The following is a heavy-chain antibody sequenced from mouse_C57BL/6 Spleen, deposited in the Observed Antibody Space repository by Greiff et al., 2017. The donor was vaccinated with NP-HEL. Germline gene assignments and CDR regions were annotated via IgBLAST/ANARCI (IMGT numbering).Heavy chain of an antibody. CDR3: ARDLWDDAY. D-gene: IGHD4-1*01. V-gene: IGHV3-6*01. J-gene: IGHJ3*01. CDR2: ISYDGSN. CDR1: GYSITSGYY. Sequence: VQLQQSGPGLVKPSQSLSLTCSVTGYSITSGYYWNWIRQFPGNKLEWMGYISYDGSNNYNPSLKNRISITRDTSKNQFFLKLNSVTTEDTATYYCARDLWDDAYWGQGTLVTVSA.